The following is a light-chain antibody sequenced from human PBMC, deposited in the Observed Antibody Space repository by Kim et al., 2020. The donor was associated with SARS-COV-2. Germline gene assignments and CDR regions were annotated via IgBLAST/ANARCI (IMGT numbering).Light chain of an antibody. J-gene: IGLJ2*01. CDR3: QAWDSSTVV. CDR1: KLGDKY. Sequence: SYVLTQPPSVSVSPGQTASITCSGYKLGDKYVSWYQQKPGQSPVVVIYQDNQRPSGIPERFSGSNSGNTATLTISGTQAMDEADYYCQAWDSSTVVFGGGTQLTVL. CDR2: QDN. V-gene: IGLV3-1*01.